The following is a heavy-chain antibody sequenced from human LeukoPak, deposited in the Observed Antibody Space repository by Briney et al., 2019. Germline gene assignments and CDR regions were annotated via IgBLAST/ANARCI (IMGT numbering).Heavy chain of an antibody. CDR2: INHSGST. V-gene: IGHV4-34*01. CDR3: ARGTTGTTRAFGY. D-gene: IGHD1-1*01. Sequence: PSETLSLTCAVYGGPFSGYYWSWIRQPPGKGLEWIGEINHSGSTNYNPSLKSRVTISVDTSKNQFSLKLSSVTAADTAVYYCARGTTGTTRAFGYWGQGTLVTVSS. J-gene: IGHJ4*02. CDR1: GGPFSGYY.